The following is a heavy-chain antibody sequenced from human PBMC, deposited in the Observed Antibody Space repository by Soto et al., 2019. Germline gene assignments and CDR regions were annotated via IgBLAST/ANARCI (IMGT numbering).Heavy chain of an antibody. CDR3: ARDGYCSGGSCYSVPVFDY. Sequence: PGESLRLSCAVTGFTFSNDALHWVRQAQGKERGWVAVIWYDGSNKYYADYVKGRFTISRDNSKNTLYLQMNSLRAEDTAVYYCARDGYCSGGSCYSVPVFDYWGQGTLVTVSS. CDR1: GFTFSNDA. CDR2: IWYDGSNK. J-gene: IGHJ4*02. V-gene: IGHV3-33*01. D-gene: IGHD2-15*01.